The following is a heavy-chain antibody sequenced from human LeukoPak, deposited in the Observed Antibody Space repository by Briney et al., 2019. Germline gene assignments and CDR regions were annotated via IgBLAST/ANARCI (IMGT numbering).Heavy chain of an antibody. CDR1: GYTLTNNW. D-gene: IGHD6-13*01. J-gene: IGHJ5*02. CDR3: VRFALTSSLDH. CDR2: IYPGYSDG. V-gene: IGHV5-51*04. Sequence: GEALKISCKISGYTLTNNWIGWVRQVPGKGLEWMGLIYPGYSDGKYSPSFQGQVTLSVDTPISTAYLQLSGLRASDTAIYYCVRFALTSSLDHWGQGNLVTVSS.